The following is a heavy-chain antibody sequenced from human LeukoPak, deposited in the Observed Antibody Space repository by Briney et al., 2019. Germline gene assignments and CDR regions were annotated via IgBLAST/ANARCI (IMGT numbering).Heavy chain of an antibody. J-gene: IGHJ5*02. V-gene: IGHV1-18*01. D-gene: IGHD3-22*01. CDR3: ARLTPDSDYYDSSGYYSWFDP. Sequence: ASVKVSCKASGYTFTSYGISWVRQAPGQGLEWMGWISAYNSNTNYAQKLQGRVTMTTDTSTSTAYMELRSLRSDGTAVYYCARLTPDSDYYDSSGYYSWFDPWGQGTLVTVSS. CDR2: ISAYNSNT. CDR1: GYTFTSYG.